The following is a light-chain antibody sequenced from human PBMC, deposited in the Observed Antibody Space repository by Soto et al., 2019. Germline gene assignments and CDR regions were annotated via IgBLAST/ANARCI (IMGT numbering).Light chain of an antibody. CDR1: SSNIGSNT. V-gene: IGLV1-44*01. Sequence: QSVLTQPPSLSGTPGQRVTISCSGSSSNIGSNTVNWYQQLPGTAPKLLIHANNQRPSGVPDRFSGSKSGTSASLAISWLQSEEADYYCAAWDDSLNGYVFGTGTKVTVL. CDR2: ANN. J-gene: IGLJ1*01. CDR3: AAWDDSLNGYV.